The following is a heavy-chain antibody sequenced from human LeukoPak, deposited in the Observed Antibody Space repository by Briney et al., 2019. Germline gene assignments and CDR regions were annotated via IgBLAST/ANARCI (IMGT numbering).Heavy chain of an antibody. J-gene: IGHJ4*02. V-gene: IGHV1-3*01. Sequence: GASVKVSCKASGYTFTSYAMHWVRQAPGQRLGWMGWINAGDGNTKYSQKFQGRVTVTRDTSASTAYMELSSLRSEDTAVYYCARDPRYSSGWYDYWGQGTLVTVSS. CDR1: GYTFTSYA. CDR3: ARDPRYSSGWYDY. CDR2: INAGDGNT. D-gene: IGHD6-19*01.